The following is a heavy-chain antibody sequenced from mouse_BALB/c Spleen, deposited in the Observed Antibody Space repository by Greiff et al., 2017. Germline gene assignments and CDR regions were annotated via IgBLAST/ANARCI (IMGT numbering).Heavy chain of an antibody. CDR1: GYSITSDYA. V-gene: IGHV3-2*02. CDR2: ISYSGST. D-gene: IGHD2-10*02. J-gene: IGHJ2*01. Sequence: EVQRVESGPGLVKPSQSLSLTCTVTGYSITSDYAWYWIRQFPGNKLEWMGYISYSGSTSYNPSLKSRISITRDTSKNQFFLQLNSVTTEDTATFYCAREGYGNSGFDSWGQGTTLTVSS. CDR3: AREGYGNSGFDS.